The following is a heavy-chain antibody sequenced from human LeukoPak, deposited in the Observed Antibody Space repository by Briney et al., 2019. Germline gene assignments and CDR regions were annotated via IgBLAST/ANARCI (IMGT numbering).Heavy chain of an antibody. CDR2: IKQDGSEK. J-gene: IGHJ5*02. CDR3: ARDILTGFDWFDP. V-gene: IGHV3-7*03. Sequence: GGSLRLSCAASGFTFSSHWMSWVRQAPGKGLEWVANIKQDGSEKYYVDSVKGRFTISRDNAKNSLYLQMNSLRAEDTAVYYCARDILTGFDWFDPGGQGTLVTVS. D-gene: IGHD3-9*01. CDR1: GFTFSSHW.